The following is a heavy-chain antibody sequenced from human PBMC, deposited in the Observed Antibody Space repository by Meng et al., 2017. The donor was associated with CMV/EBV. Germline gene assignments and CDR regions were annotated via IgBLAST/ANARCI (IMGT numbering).Heavy chain of an antibody. D-gene: IGHD4-11*01. V-gene: IGHV3-30*02. CDR3: AKDRVSRFDH. CDR2: IRYDGSNK. CDR1: GFTFSSYG. Sequence: GESLKISCAASGFTFSSYGMHWVRQAPGKGLEWVAFIRYDGSNKYYADSVKGRFTISRDNSKNTLYLQMNNLRAEDTAVYYCAKDRVSRFDHWGQGTMVTVSS. J-gene: IGHJ4*02.